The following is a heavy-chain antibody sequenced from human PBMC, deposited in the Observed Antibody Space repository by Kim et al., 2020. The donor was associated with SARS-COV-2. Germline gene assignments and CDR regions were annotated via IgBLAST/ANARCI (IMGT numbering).Heavy chain of an antibody. CDR3: VASHRYQLPTDYDY. Sequence: SETLSLTCIVSGVSISSGGFYWSWIRQHPGKGLEWIGNVYFNGNTQYSTSLRSRLTISVDTSKSQFSLKLNPVTAADTAVYYCVASHRYQLPTDYDYWG. D-gene: IGHD2-2*01. CDR1: GVSISSGGFY. V-gene: IGHV4-31*03. CDR2: VYFNGNT. J-gene: IGHJ4*01.